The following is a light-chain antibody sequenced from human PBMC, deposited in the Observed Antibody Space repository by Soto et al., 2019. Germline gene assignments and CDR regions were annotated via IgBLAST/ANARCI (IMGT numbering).Light chain of an antibody. CDR2: RAS. CDR1: QDISSF. V-gene: IGKV1-9*01. CDR3: HQLQTYPLT. J-gene: IGKJ4*01. Sequence: DIQLTQSPSFLAASVGDRVTITCRASQDISSFVAWSQQKPGKAPQLLIYRASTLQSGVPSRFSGSGSGTEFTLTISSLQPEDFATYYCHQLQTYPLTFGGGTKVEI.